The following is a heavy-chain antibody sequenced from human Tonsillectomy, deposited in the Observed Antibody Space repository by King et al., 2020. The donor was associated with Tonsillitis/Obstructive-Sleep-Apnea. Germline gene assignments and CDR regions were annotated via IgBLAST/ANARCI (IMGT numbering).Heavy chain of an antibody. CDR2: IYGGGSK. V-gene: IGHV3-53*01. Sequence: VQLVESGGGLIQPGGSLRLSCAASGFTVSSNYMSWVRQAPGKGLAWVSIIYGGGSKYYADSVTGRFTISRDNSKNTVYLQMNSLRAEDTAVYYCAGAGDSGHDPRWFDPWGQGTLVTVSS. D-gene: IGHD5-12*01. J-gene: IGHJ5*02. CDR3: AGAGDSGHDPRWFDP. CDR1: GFTVSSNY.